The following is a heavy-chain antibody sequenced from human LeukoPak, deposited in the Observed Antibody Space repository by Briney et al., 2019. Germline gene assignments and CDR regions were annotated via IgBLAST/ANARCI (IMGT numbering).Heavy chain of an antibody. V-gene: IGHV4-30-2*01. D-gene: IGHD6-13*01. CDR3: ARDAAPGYFDY. J-gene: IGHJ4*02. CDR1: GGSISSGGYS. CDR2: IYHSGST. Sequence: TLSLTCAVSGGSISSGGYSWSWIRQPPGKGLEWIGYIYHSGSTYYNPSLKGRVTISVDRSKNQFSLKLSSVTAADTAVYYCARDAAPGYFDYWGQGTLVTVSS.